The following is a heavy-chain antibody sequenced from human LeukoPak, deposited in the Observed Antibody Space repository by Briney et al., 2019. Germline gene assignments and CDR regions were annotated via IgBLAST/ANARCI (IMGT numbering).Heavy chain of an antibody. CDR1: GFSFSTYA. CDR3: AKFGVVVGFDAFDI. J-gene: IGHJ3*02. Sequence: PGGSLRLSCSAPGFSFSTYAMHWVRQAPGKGLEYVSGISSIGGNIYYADSVKGRFTISRDSSKNTLYLQMSSLRAEDTAVYYCAKFGVVVGFDAFDIWGQGTMVTVSS. CDR2: ISSIGGNI. V-gene: IGHV3-64D*06. D-gene: IGHD2-2*01.